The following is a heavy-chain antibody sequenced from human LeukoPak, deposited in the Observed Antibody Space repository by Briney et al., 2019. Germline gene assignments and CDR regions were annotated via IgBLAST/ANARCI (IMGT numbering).Heavy chain of an antibody. V-gene: IGHV4-39*07. D-gene: IGHD3-22*01. CDR3: ASTAAGWGDSSGYYYRNYYYGMDV. Sequence: PSETLSLTCTVSGGSISSSSYYWGWIRQPPGKGLEWIGSIYYSGSTYYNPSLKSRVTISVDTSKNQFSLKLSSVTAADTAVYYCASTAAGWGDSSGYYYRNYYYGMDVWGQGTTVTVSS. J-gene: IGHJ6*02. CDR2: IYYSGST. CDR1: GGSISSSSYY.